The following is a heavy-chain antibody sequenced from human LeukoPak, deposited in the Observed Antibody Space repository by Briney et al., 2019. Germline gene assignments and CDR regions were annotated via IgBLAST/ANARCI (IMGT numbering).Heavy chain of an antibody. V-gene: IGHV3-33*01. CDR1: GFTFSRNG. Sequence: QPGRSLRLSCEASGFTFSRNGMRWVRQAPGKGLEWVAVIWYDGGLKYYADSVKGRFTISRDNSKTTLYLQMNSLRAEDTAVYYCASDLSRQSPYYSYGMDVWGQGTTVTVSS. J-gene: IGHJ6*01. CDR2: IWYDGGLK. CDR3: ASDLSRQSPYYSYGMDV. D-gene: IGHD6-19*01.